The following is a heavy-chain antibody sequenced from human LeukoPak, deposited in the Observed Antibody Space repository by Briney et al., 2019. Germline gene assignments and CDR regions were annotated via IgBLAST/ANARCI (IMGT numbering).Heavy chain of an antibody. Sequence: SGTLSLTCAVSGGSISSSNWWSWVRQPPGKGLEWIGEIYHSGSTNYNPSLKSRVTISVDKSKNQFSLKVCSVTAADTAVYYCARHVALLWFGELRAYYFDYWGQGTLVTVSS. D-gene: IGHD3-10*01. V-gene: IGHV4-4*02. CDR1: GGSISSSNW. CDR2: IYHSGST. J-gene: IGHJ4*02. CDR3: ARHVALLWFGELRAYYFDY.